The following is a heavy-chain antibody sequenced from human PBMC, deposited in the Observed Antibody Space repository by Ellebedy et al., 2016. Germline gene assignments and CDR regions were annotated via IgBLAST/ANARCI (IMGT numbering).Heavy chain of an antibody. CDR2: IIGSGDAT. J-gene: IGHJ4*02. Sequence: GGSLRLXXAASGFRFGDFAMNWVRLAPGKGLEWVSGIIGSGDATYYGDSVKGRFTISRDNSKNTLFLSMSSLRAEDTAIYYCAKSAAYYFGSGRENFDSWGQGILVTVSS. CDR3: AKSAAYYFGSGRENFDS. D-gene: IGHD3-10*01. V-gene: IGHV3-23*02. CDR1: GFRFGDFA.